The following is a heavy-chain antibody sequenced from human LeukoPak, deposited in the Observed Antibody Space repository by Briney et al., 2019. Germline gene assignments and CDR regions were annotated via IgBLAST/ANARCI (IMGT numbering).Heavy chain of an antibody. V-gene: IGHV4-39*07. D-gene: IGHD3-10*01. CDR2: IYYSGST. Sequence: SETLSLTCTVSGGSISSSSYYWGWIRQPPGKGLEWIGSIYYSGSTYYNPSLKSRVTISVDTSKNQFSLKLSSVTAADTAVYYCASVSSITMVRGVPNWFDPWGQGTLVTVSS. J-gene: IGHJ5*02. CDR3: ASVSSITMVRGVPNWFDP. CDR1: GGSISSSSYY.